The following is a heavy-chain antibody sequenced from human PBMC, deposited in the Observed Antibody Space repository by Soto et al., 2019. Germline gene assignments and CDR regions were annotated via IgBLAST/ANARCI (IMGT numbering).Heavy chain of an antibody. J-gene: IGHJ4*02. D-gene: IGHD4-17*01. CDR3: ARDYGDYGYYFDY. CDR1: GYTSTTYG. V-gene: IGHV1-18*01. CDR2: ISAYNGNT. Sequence: ASAKVSCKASGYTSTTYGISWVRQAPGQGLEWMGWISAYNGNTNYAQKLQGRVTMATDTSTSTAYMELRSLRSDDTAVYYCARDYGDYGYYFDYWGQGTLVTVSS.